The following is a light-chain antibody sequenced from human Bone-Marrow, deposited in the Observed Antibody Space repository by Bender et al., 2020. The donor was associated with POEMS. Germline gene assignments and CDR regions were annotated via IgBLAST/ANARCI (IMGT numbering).Light chain of an antibody. CDR2: EVY. V-gene: IGLV2-14*01. J-gene: IGLJ2*01. Sequence: QSALTQPASVSGSPGQSITISCTGTTRDVGGYNYVSWYQQHPGKAPKLVIYEVYNRPSGVSFRFSGSKSGNTASLTISGLQAEDEADYYCTSYSGTYVVFGGGTKLTVL. CDR3: TSYSGTYVV. CDR1: TRDVGGYNY.